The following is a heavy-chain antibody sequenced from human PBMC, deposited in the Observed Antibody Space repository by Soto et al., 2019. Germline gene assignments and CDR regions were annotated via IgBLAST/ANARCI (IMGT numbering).Heavy chain of an antibody. V-gene: IGHV4-30-4*01. CDR1: GGSISSGDYY. Sequence: NPSETLSLTCTVSGGSISSGDYYWSWIRQPPGKGLEWIGYIYYSGSTYYNPSLKSRVTISVDTSKNQFSLKLSSVTAADTAVYYCARDGYSSGWFDYWGQGTQVTVSS. D-gene: IGHD6-19*01. J-gene: IGHJ4*02. CDR3: ARDGYSSGWFDY. CDR2: IYYSGST.